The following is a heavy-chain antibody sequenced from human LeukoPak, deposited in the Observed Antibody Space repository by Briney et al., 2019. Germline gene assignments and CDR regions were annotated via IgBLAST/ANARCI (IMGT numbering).Heavy chain of an antibody. D-gene: IGHD2-15*01. CDR3: ARKPVLVVAATEDYYYYYGMDV. Sequence: EASVKVSCTASGYTFTSYDINWVRQATGQGLEWMGWMNPNSGNTGYAQKFQGRVTMTRNTSISTAYMELSSLRSEDTAVYYCARKPVLVVAATEDYYYYYGMDVWGQGTTVTVSS. V-gene: IGHV1-8*01. CDR1: GYTFTSYD. J-gene: IGHJ6*02. CDR2: MNPNSGNT.